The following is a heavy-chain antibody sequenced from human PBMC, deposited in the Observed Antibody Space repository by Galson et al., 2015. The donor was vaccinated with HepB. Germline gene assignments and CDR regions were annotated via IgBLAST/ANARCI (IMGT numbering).Heavy chain of an antibody. CDR2: ISRAGDTS. CDR3: AREGGPPSYAGVGLDV. J-gene: IGHJ6*02. D-gene: IGHD2-8*01. V-gene: IGHV3-23*01. Sequence: SLRLSCAASGFTFSNYGMSWVRQAPGKGLECVAAISRAGDTSDYAESVKGRFTVSRDNSKNSLDLQMNSLRTEDTAVYYCAREGGPPSYAGVGLDVWGQGTTVTVSS. CDR1: GFTFSNYG.